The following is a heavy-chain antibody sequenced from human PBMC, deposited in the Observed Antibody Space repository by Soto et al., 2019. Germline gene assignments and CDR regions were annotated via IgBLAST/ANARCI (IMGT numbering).Heavy chain of an antibody. CDR3: ARAPGRSLYYFDY. J-gene: IGHJ4*02. V-gene: IGHV3-33*01. D-gene: IGHD2-15*01. Sequence: KYYADSVKGRFTISRDNSKNTLYLQMNSLRAEDTAVYYCARAPGRSLYYFDYWGQGTLVTVSS. CDR2: K.